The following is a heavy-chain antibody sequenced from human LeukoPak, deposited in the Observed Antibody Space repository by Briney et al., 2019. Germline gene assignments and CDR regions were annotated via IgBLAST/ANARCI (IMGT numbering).Heavy chain of an antibody. D-gene: IGHD5-24*01. CDR1: GYTFTSYY. Sequence: ASVKVSCKASGYTFTSYYMDWVRQAPGQGLEWMGIINPSGGSTRYAQKFQGRVTMTRDTSTSTVYMELSSLRSEDTAVYYCARGGQGEMAIDYWGQGTLVTVSS. V-gene: IGHV1-46*01. CDR2: INPSGGST. CDR3: ARGGQGEMAIDY. J-gene: IGHJ4*02.